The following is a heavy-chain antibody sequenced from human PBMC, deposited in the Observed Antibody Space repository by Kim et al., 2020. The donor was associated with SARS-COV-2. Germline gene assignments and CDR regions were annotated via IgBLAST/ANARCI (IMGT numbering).Heavy chain of an antibody. CDR3: ARRETRDLFTSDWGFFDY. V-gene: IGHV4-59*08. CDR2: VYFRGTT. Sequence: SETLSLTCTVSGDSMSADYWNWIRQSPGKGLEWIGYVYFRGTTSYNPSLKSPVTISIDMSKSQFSLKLNSVTAADTAVYYCARRETRDLFTSDWGFFDYWGQGSLVTVSS. CDR1: GDSMSADY. D-gene: IGHD7-27*01. J-gene: IGHJ4*02.